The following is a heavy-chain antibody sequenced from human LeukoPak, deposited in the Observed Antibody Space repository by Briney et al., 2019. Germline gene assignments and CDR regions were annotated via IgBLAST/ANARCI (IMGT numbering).Heavy chain of an antibody. D-gene: IGHD3-3*01. V-gene: IGHV4-59*01. CDR1: GGSISSYY. CDR3: ARGIFGMVLDAFDS. CDR2: IDYSGST. J-gene: IGHJ3*01. Sequence: PSETLSLTCTVSGGSISSYYWSWIRQPPGKGLEWIGYIDYSGSTIYNPSLKSRVTISVDTSTNQFSLKLSSVTAADTAVYYCARGIFGMVLDAFDSWGRGTMVTVSS.